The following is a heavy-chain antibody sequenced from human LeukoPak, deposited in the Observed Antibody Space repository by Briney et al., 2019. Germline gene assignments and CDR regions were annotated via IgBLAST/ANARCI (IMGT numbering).Heavy chain of an antibody. CDR2: ISHSGST. V-gene: IGHV4-34*01. D-gene: IGHD6-13*01. Sequence: SETLSLTCAVYGGSFSGYYWSWIRRPPGKGLEWIGEISHSGSTNYNPSLKSRVTISVDTSKNQFSLKLSSVTAADTAVYYCAREDPAVSRGYYFDYWGQGTLVTVSS. J-gene: IGHJ4*02. CDR1: GGSFSGYY. CDR3: AREDPAVSRGYYFDY.